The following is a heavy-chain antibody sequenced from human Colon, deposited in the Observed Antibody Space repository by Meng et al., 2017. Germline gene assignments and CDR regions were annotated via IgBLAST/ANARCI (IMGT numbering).Heavy chain of an antibody. V-gene: IGHV3-21*01. CDR2: ISSSSYI. CDR3: ARDLFGSGSDY. J-gene: IGHJ4*02. CDR1: GFTFSSHS. D-gene: IGHD3-22*01. Sequence: GESLKISCAASGFTFSSHSMNWVRQAPGKGLEWVSSISSSSYIYYADSVKGRFTISRDNAKNSLYLQMNSLRAEDTAVYYCARDLFGSGSDYWGQGTLVTVSS.